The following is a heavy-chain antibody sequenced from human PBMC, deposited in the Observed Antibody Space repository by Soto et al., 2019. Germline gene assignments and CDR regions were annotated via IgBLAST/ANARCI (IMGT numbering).Heavy chain of an antibody. D-gene: IGHD3-10*01. CDR1: GFTFSSYA. V-gene: IGHV3-23*01. CDR3: AKNSAYTYGSVDY. J-gene: IGHJ4*02. CDR2: IRGSGGST. Sequence: PGGFLRLSCSASGFTFSSYAMSWVFLAPGKGLEWVSGIRGSGGSTYNADSVQGRLTISRDNSKNTLYLQMNSLRAEDTAIYYCAKNSAYTYGSVDYWGLGTLVPVSS.